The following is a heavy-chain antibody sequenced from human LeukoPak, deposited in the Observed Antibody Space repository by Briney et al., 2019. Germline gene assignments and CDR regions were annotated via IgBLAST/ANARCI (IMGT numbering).Heavy chain of an antibody. V-gene: IGHV3-23*01. Sequence: PGGSLRLSCEGSGFPFGTYGMTWVRHAPGRGLGWVATISGSGVSIYYADSVKDRFTISRDNNENTVSLQMNSLRVEDTALYYCAKVGWYGDLEHWGQGTQVAVSS. CDR1: GFPFGTYG. D-gene: IGHD3-10*01. CDR2: ISGSGVSI. CDR3: AKVGWYGDLEH. J-gene: IGHJ1*01.